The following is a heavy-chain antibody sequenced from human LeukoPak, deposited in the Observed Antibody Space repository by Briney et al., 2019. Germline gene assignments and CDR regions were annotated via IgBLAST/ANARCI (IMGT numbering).Heavy chain of an antibody. CDR2: ISSSTYI. CDR1: GFTFSSYS. Sequence: PGGSLRLSCAASGFTFSSYSMNWVRQAPGKGLEWVSSISSSTYIYYADSVKGRFTISRDNAKNSLYLQMNSLRAEDTAVYSCAREGQEPPAYYFDSWGQGTLVTVSS. CDR3: AREGQEPPAYYFDS. J-gene: IGHJ4*02. D-gene: IGHD6-25*01. V-gene: IGHV3-21*01.